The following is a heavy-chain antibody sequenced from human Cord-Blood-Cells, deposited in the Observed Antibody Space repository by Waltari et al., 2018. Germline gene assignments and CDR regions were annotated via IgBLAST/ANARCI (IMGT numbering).Heavy chain of an antibody. Sequence: QVQLQQWGAGLLKPSETLSLTCAVYGGSFRGYYWSWIRQPPGTGLEWIGEINQSGSTNYNPSLKSRVTISIDTSKNQFSLKLSSVTAADTAVYYCARGGGYCSSTSCFVKSYYYYGMDVWGQGTTVTVSS. CDR1: GGSFRGYY. V-gene: IGHV4-34*01. CDR3: ARGGGYCSSTSCFVKSYYYYGMDV. D-gene: IGHD2-2*01. J-gene: IGHJ6*02. CDR2: INQSGST.